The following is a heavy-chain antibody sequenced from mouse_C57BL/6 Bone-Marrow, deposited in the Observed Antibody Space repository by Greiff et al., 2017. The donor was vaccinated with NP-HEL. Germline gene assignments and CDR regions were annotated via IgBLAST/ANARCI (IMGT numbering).Heavy chain of an antibody. D-gene: IGHD2-5*01. CDR2: INPSSGYT. CDR3: ARSAYYSNHPFAY. J-gene: IGHJ3*01. Sequence: VQLQQSGAELAKPGASVKLSCKASGYTFTSYWMHWVKQRPGQGLEWIGYINPSSGYTKYNQKFKDKATLTADKSSSTAYMQLSRLTYEDSAVYYCARSAYYSNHPFAYWGQGTLVTVSA. CDR1: GYTFTSYW. V-gene: IGHV1-7*01.